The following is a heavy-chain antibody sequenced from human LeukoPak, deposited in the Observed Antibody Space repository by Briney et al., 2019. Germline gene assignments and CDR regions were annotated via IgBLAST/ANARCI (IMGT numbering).Heavy chain of an antibody. V-gene: IGHV4-39*07. Sequence: SETLSLTCTVSGGSISSSSYYWGWIRQPPGKGLEWIGSIYYSGSTYYNPSLKSRVAISVDTSKNQFSLKLSSVTAADTAVFYCAKLRTYGSGSYWKGYFDYWGQGTLVTVSS. CDR3: AKLRTYGSGSYWKGYFDY. D-gene: IGHD3-10*01. CDR1: GGSISSSSYY. CDR2: IYYSGST. J-gene: IGHJ4*02.